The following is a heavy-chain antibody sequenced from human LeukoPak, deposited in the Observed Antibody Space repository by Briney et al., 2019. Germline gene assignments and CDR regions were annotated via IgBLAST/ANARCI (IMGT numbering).Heavy chain of an antibody. CDR2: ISYDGSNK. D-gene: IGHD2-2*01. V-gene: IGHV3-30-3*01. J-gene: IGHJ4*02. Sequence: QPGGSLRLSCAASGFTFSSYAMHWVRQAPGKGLEWVAVISYDGSNKYYADSVKGRFTISRDNSKNTLYLQMNSLRAEDMAVYYCARDASDIVVVPAAVGPFDLWGQGTLVTVSP. CDR1: GFTFSSYA. CDR3: ARDASDIVVVPAAVGPFDL.